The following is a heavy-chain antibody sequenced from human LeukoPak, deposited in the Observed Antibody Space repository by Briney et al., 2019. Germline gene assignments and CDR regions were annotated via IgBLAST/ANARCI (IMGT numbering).Heavy chain of an antibody. D-gene: IGHD2-2*01. CDR3: ARVTSHWRGNC. V-gene: IGHV3-23*01. CDR2: ISGSGGST. Sequence: GGSLRLSCAASGFTFSSYAMSWVRQAPGKGLEWVSAISGSGGSTYYADSVKGRFTISRDNSKNTPYLQMNSLRAEDTAVYYCARVTSHWRGNCWGQGTLVTVSS. CDR1: GFTFSSYA. J-gene: IGHJ4*02.